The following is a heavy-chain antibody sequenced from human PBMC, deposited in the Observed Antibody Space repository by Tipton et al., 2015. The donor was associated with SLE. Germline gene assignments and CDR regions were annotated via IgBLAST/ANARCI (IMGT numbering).Heavy chain of an antibody. CDR3: ARDLYDFWSGYTPSGAMDV. V-gene: IGHV4-38-2*02. Sequence: TLSLTCTVSGYSINNGFYWGWIRQPPGKGLEWIGIIYHSGTTYYNPSLKSRVTISVDTSKNQFSLRLSSVTAADTAMYYCARDLYDFWSGYTPSGAMDVWGTGTTVTVSS. CDR1: GYSINNGFY. J-gene: IGHJ6*03. D-gene: IGHD3-3*01. CDR2: IYHSGTT.